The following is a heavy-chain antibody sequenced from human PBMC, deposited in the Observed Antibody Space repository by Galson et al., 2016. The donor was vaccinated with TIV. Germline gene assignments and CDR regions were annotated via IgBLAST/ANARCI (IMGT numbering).Heavy chain of an antibody. J-gene: IGHJ6*02. CDR2: VYGDDNT. CDR3: ARGRHFCTSASCYLGYYYDYGMDV. Sequence: SLRLSCAASGLTVSANYLSWVRQAPGKGLEWVSIVYGDDNTYYADSVKGRFTISRDNSKNTVYLEMNSLRAEDTAVYYCARGRHFCTSASCYLGYYYDYGMDVWGQGTTVTVSS. V-gene: IGHV3-53*01. D-gene: IGHD2-2*01. CDR1: GLTVSANY.